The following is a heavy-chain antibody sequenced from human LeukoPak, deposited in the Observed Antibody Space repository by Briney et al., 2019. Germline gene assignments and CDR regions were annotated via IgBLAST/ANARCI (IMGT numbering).Heavy chain of an antibody. CDR2: ISADGGTT. J-gene: IGHJ4*01. Sequence: QTGGSLRLSRVASGFNFRAYGMHWVRQAPGQGLEYISAISADGGTTFHAESVKGRFTIFRDNSKNTLYLQMGSLRTDDSALYYCARGRGGPPFDFWGHGTLITVSS. V-gene: IGHV3-64*02. CDR1: GFNFRAYG. CDR3: ARGRGGPPFDF. D-gene: IGHD3-10*01.